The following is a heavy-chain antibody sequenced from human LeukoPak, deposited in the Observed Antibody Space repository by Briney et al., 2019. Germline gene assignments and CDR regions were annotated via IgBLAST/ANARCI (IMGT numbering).Heavy chain of an antibody. CDR1: GFTVSNNY. J-gene: IGHJ4*02. V-gene: IGHV3-48*01. Sequence: PGGSLRLSCAASGFTVSNNYLSWVRQAPGTGLEWISYISSTSLTIHYADSVQGRVTVSRDNAKNSLFLQINSLSVEDTAVYYCARVGYGGNFFDSWGRGTLVTVSS. CDR2: ISSTSLTI. CDR3: ARVGYGGNFFDS. D-gene: IGHD4-23*01.